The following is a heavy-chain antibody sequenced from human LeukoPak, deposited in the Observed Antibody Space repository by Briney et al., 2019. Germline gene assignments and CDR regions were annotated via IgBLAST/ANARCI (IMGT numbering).Heavy chain of an antibody. D-gene: IGHD3-10*01. Sequence: ASVKVSCKASGYTFTSYAMNWVRQAPGQGLEWMGWINTNTGNPTYAQGFTGRFVFSLDTSVSTAYLQISSLKAEDTAVYYCARDLAGPGRNYYGSGSSSGGWGQGTLVTVSS. CDR3: ARDLAGPGRNYYGSGSSSGG. CDR1: GYTFTSYA. CDR2: INTNTGNP. V-gene: IGHV7-4-1*02. J-gene: IGHJ4*02.